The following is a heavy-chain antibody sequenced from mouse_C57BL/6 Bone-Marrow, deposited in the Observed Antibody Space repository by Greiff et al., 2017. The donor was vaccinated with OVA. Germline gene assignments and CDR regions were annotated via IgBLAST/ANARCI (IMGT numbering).Heavy chain of an antibody. V-gene: IGHV2-6*03. CDR2: IWSDGST. Sequence: VKLVESGPGLVAPSQSLSITCTVSGFSLTSYGVHWVRQPPGKGLEWLVVIWSDGSTTYNSALKSRLSISKDNSKSQVFLKMNSLQTDDTAMYYCASHAYYRNYEAMDYWGQGTSVTVSS. D-gene: IGHD2-5*01. CDR1: GFSLTSYG. CDR3: ASHAYYRNYEAMDY. J-gene: IGHJ4*01.